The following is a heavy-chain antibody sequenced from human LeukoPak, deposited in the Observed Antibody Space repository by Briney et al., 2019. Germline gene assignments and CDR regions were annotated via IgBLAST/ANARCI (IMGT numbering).Heavy chain of an antibody. Sequence: PGESLKISCKGSGYSFTSYWIGWVREMPGKGLEWMGIIYPGDSDTRYSPSFQGQVTISADKSISTAYLQWSSLKASDTAMYYCARPTNYCSGGSCYPEGAFDIWGQGTMVTVSS. CDR2: IYPGDSDT. CDR1: GYSFTSYW. V-gene: IGHV5-51*01. D-gene: IGHD2-15*01. CDR3: ARPTNYCSGGSCYPEGAFDI. J-gene: IGHJ3*02.